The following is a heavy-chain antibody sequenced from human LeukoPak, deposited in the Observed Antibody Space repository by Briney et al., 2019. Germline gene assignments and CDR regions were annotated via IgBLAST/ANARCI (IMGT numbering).Heavy chain of an antibody. CDR2: ISSSSSTI. Sequence: PGGSLRLSCAASGFTFSSYSMNWVRQAPGKGLEWVSYISSSSSTIYYADSVKGRFTISRDNAKNSLYLQMNSLRAEDTAVYYCARQYDFWSGYYTGWDDYWGQGTLVTVSS. CDR3: ARQYDFWSGYYTGWDDY. V-gene: IGHV3-48*01. CDR1: GFTFSSYS. J-gene: IGHJ4*02. D-gene: IGHD3-3*01.